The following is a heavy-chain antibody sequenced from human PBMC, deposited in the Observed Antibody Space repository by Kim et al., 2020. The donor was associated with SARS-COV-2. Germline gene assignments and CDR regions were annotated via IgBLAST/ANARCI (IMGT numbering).Heavy chain of an antibody. CDR1: GGSISSSSYY. Sequence: SETLSLTCTVSGGSISSSSYYWGWIRQPPGKGLEWIGSIYYSGSTYYNPSLKSRVTISVDTSKNQFSLKLSSVTAADTAVYYCARWEEKYCGGDCYSGLGFDYWGQGTLVTVSS. CDR2: IYYSGST. J-gene: IGHJ4*02. V-gene: IGHV4-39*01. CDR3: ARWEEKYCGGDCYSGLGFDY. D-gene: IGHD2-21*02.